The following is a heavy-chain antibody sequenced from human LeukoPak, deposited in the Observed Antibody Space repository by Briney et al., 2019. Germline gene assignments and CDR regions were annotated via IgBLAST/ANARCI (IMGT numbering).Heavy chain of an antibody. CDR3: PITYYYDSSGYYYFDY. CDR1: GYSISSGYY. J-gene: IGHJ4*02. CDR2: IYHSGST. Sequence: SETLSLTCSVSGYSISSGYYWGWIRQPPGKGLEWIGSIYHSGSTYYNPSLKSRVTISVDTSKNQFSLKLSSVTAADTAVYYCPITYYYDSSGYYYFDYGGQGTLVTVSS. D-gene: IGHD3-22*01. V-gene: IGHV4-38-2*01.